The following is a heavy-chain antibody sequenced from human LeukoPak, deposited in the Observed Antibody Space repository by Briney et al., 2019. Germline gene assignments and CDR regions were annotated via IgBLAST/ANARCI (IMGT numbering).Heavy chain of an antibody. D-gene: IGHD3-10*01. CDR2: INPSGGST. J-gene: IGHJ4*02. Sequence: ASVKVSCKASGYTFTSYYMHWVRQAPGQGLEGMGIINPSGGSTSYAQKFQGRVTMTRDMSTSTVYMELSSLRSEDTAVYYCARVLGSGAERDWGQGTLVTVSS. V-gene: IGHV1-46*01. CDR3: ARVLGSGAERD. CDR1: GYTFTSYY.